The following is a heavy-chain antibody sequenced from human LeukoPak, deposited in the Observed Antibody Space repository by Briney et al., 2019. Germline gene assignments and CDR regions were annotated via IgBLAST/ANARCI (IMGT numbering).Heavy chain of an antibody. CDR2: ISAYNGNT. Sequence: GASVKVSCKASGYTFTSYDINWVRQATGQGLEWMGWISAYNGNTNYAQKLQGRVTMTTDTSTSTAYMELRSLRSDDTAVYYCARDRKGYSYGEFDYWGQGTLVTVSS. D-gene: IGHD5-18*01. J-gene: IGHJ4*02. CDR1: GYTFTSYD. V-gene: IGHV1-18*01. CDR3: ARDRKGYSYGEFDY.